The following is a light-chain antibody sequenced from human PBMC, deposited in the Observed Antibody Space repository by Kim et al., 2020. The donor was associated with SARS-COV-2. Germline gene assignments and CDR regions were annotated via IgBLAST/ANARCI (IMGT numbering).Light chain of an antibody. CDR2: GAS. Sequence: SAGERASRSCRASQSVRSSYLAWHQEKPGQAPRVLICGASSRATGIPDRFSGSGSGTDFTLTISRLEPEDFAVYYCQQYGSSPWTFGQGTKVDIK. V-gene: IGKV3-20*01. J-gene: IGKJ1*01. CDR1: QSVRSSY. CDR3: QQYGSSPWT.